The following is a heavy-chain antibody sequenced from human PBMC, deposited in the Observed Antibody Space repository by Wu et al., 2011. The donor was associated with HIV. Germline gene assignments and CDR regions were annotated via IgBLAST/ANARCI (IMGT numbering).Heavy chain of an antibody. CDR2: ISTYNGKT. CDR3: ARESPSLWLGPWYYVPTYMDV. CDR1: GYTFTSYG. J-gene: IGHJ6*03. V-gene: IGHV1-18*01. D-gene: IGHD3-10*01. Sequence: QVQLVQSGAEVKKPGASVKVSCKASGYTFTSYGISWVRQAPGQGLEWIAWISTYNGKTNYAQKVQGRVTMTTDASTSTVYMEVRSLRSDDTAVYYCARESPSLWLGPWYYVPTYMDVWGQRDHGHRLL.